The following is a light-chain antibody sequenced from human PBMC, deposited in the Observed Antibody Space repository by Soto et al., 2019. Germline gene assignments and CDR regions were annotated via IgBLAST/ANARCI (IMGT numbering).Light chain of an antibody. CDR1: QSISSW. CDR2: KAS. CDR3: QQYNSYPHT. Sequence: DIQMTQSPSTLSASVGDRVTITCRASQSISSWFAWYQQKPGKAPKLLIYKASSLESGVPSRFSGSGSGTEFTLTISSLQPDDFATYYCQQYNSYPHTFGQGTKLEIK. V-gene: IGKV1-5*03. J-gene: IGKJ2*01.